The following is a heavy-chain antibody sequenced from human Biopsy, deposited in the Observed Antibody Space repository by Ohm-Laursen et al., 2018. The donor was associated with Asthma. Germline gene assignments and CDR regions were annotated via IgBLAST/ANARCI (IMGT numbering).Heavy chain of an antibody. CDR3: VKDHSAGYYYFDD. CDR2: IATDGSNK. CDR1: GFTFSSYS. V-gene: IGHV3-64D*08. Sequence: GSLRLSCAASGFTFSSYSMHWVRQAPGRGPEYVSFIATDGSNKFYADSVKGRFTVSRDNSKHTLYLHMTGLRADDTGVYCCVKDHSAGYYYFDDWGQGAQVTVSS. D-gene: IGHD2-21*01. J-gene: IGHJ4*02.